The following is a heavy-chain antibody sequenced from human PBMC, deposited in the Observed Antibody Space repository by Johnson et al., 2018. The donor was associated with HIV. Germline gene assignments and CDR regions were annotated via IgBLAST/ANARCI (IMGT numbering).Heavy chain of an antibody. CDR1: GFTFSSYA. D-gene: IGHD3-22*01. J-gene: IGHJ3*02. V-gene: IGHV3-30*04. Sequence: QVQLVESGGGVVQPGRSLRVSSTASGFTFSSYAMHWVRQAPGKGLEWVAVISYDGSNKDYADSVKGRFTISRDNSKNTLYLQMNSLRAEDTAVYYCAKDTEGSGYAFDIWGQGTMVTVSS. CDR3: AKDTEGSGYAFDI. CDR2: ISYDGSNK.